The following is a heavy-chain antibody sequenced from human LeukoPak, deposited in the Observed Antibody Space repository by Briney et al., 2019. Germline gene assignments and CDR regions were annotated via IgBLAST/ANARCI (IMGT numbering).Heavy chain of an antibody. CDR3: ARDVFLSGTSHGY. J-gene: IGHJ4*02. CDR2: ISSSSSYI. D-gene: IGHD1-1*01. CDR1: GFTFSSYS. V-gene: IGHV3-21*01. Sequence: GGSLRLSCAASGFTFSSYSMNWVRQAPGKGLEWVLSISSSSSYIYYADSVKGRFTISRDNAKNSLYLQMNSLRAEDTAVYYCARDVFLSGTSHGYWGQGTLVTVSS.